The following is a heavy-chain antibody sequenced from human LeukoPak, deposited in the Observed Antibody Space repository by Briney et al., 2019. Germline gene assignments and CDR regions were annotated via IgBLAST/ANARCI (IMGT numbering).Heavy chain of an antibody. CDR3: ATAPSGMDV. CDR1: GYSFTSYW. V-gene: IGHV5-10-1*01. Sequence: GESLKISCKGSGYSFTSYWISWVREIPGKGLEWVGSIYPSDSYTNYSPSFQGHVTISADKSLSTAYLQWSSLKASDTAMYYCATAPSGMDVWGQGTTVTVSS. J-gene: IGHJ6*02. CDR2: IYPSDSYT.